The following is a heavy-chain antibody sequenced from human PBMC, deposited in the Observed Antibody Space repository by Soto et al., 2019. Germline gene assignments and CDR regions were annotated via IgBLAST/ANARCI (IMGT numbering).Heavy chain of an antibody. V-gene: IGHV4-59*01. J-gene: IGHJ5*02. Sequence: QVQLQESGPGLVKPSETLSLTCTVSGGSITNYYWSWIRQPPGKGLEWIGYIYYSGGTNYNPSLKXXXTISVDTSKDXXSXKXXSVTAADTAVYYCARVGCISTNCYFSSDGRGWFDPWGQGTLVTVSS. D-gene: IGHD2-2*01. CDR1: GGSITNYY. CDR2: IYYSGGT. CDR3: ARVGCISTNCYFSSDGRGWFDP.